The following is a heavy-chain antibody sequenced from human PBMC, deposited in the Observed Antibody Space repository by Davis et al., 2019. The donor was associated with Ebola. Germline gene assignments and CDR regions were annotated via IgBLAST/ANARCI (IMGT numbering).Heavy chain of an antibody. D-gene: IGHD4/OR15-4a*01. V-gene: IGHV3-30*18. CDR3: AKDKTMATQYWYFDL. J-gene: IGHJ2*01. CDR2: ISHDGSKK. CDR1: GFIFRSYV. Sequence: GGSLRLSCAASGFIFRSYVMSWVRQAPGKGLEWLAVISHDGSKKDYAASVKGRFTISRDNSKNTFYLQMNSLRAEDTALYYCAKDKTMATQYWYFDLWGRGTLVTVSS.